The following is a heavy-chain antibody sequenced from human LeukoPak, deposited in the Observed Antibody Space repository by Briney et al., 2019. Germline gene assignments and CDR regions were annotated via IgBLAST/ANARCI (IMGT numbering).Heavy chain of an antibody. J-gene: IGHJ4*02. CDR2: IIPILGIA. D-gene: IGHD2-2*01. V-gene: IGHV1-69*04. CDR1: GGTFSSYA. CDR3: AKDKTYCSSTSCYLFDY. Sequence: SVKVSCKATGGTFSSYAISWVRQAPGQGLEWMGRIIPILGIANYAQKFQGRVTITADKSTSTAYMELSSLRAEDTAVYYCAKDKTYCSSTSCYLFDYWGQGTLVTVSS.